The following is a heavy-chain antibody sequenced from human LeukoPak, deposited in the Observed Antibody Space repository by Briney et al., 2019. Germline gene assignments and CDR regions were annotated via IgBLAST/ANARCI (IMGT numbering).Heavy chain of an antibody. Sequence: SETLSLTCTVSGGSISSYYWSWIRQPAGKGLEWIGRIYTSGSTNYSPSLKSRVTMSVDTSKNQFSLKLSSVTAADTAVYYCAGYYDILTGYLTWGQGTLVTVSS. CDR2: IYTSGST. CDR1: GGSISSYY. CDR3: AGYYDILTGYLT. V-gene: IGHV4-4*07. J-gene: IGHJ5*02. D-gene: IGHD3-9*01.